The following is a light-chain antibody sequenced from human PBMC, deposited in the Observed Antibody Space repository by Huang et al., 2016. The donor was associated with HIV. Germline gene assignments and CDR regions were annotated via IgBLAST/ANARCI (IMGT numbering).Light chain of an antibody. CDR3: QRYDNWPKFT. CDR1: QSVTSN. V-gene: IGKV3-15*01. J-gene: IGKJ3*01. CDR2: GAS. Sequence: EIVMTQSPATLSVSPGERATLSCRASQSVTSNLAWYQQKPGQAPRLLISGASTRATGIPARFSGSGSGTEFTLTISSLQSEDFAVYYCQRYDNWPKFTFGPGTKVDIK.